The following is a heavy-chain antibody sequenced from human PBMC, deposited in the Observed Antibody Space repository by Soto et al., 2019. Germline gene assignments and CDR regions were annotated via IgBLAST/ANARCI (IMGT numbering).Heavy chain of an antibody. Sequence: PSETLSLTCAVSGGSIISSNCLILFRQPPGKGLEWIGEIYHSGSTNYNPSLKSRVTISVDKSKNQFSLKLSSVTAADTAVYYCARGTYGRGNWFDPWGQGTLVTV. CDR3: ARGTYGRGNWFDP. CDR2: IYHSGST. D-gene: IGHD3-10*01. CDR1: GGSIISSNC. V-gene: IGHV4-4*02. J-gene: IGHJ5*02.